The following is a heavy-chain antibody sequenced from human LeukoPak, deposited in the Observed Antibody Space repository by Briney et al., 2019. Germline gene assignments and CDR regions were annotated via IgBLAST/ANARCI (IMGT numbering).Heavy chain of an antibody. CDR2: IHSNGYT. J-gene: IGHJ5*02. CDR1: GGSISGYY. CDR3: AQRQGPMSGAYDYFDP. D-gene: IGHD5-12*01. Sequence: HSETLSLTCTVSGGSISGYYWTWLRQPPGQGLEWIAYIHSNGYTNYNPSLRSRVTISVDPSKNQFSLTVTPVTAADTAIYYCAQRQGPMSGAYDYFDPWGQGALVTVAS. V-gene: IGHV4-4*09.